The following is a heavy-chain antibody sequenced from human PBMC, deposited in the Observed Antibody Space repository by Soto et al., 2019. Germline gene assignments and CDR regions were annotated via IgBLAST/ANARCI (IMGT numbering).Heavy chain of an antibody. V-gene: IGHV3-23*01. CDR3: AKESYYYDSSVYYYLPFDY. D-gene: IGHD3-22*01. Sequence: EVQLLESGGGLVQPGGSLRLSCAASGFTFSSYAMSWVRQAPGKGLEWVSAISGSGGSTYYADSVKGRFTISRDNSKNTLYLQMNSLRAEDTAVYYCAKESYYYDSSVYYYLPFDYWGQGTLVTASS. CDR2: ISGSGGST. J-gene: IGHJ4*02. CDR1: GFTFSSYA.